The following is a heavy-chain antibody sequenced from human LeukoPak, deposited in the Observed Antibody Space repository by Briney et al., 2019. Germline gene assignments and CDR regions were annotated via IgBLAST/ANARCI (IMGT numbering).Heavy chain of an antibody. Sequence: GRSLRLSCAASGFTFSSYGMHWVRQAPGKGLEWVAVISYDGSNKYYADSVKGRFTISGDNSKNTLYLQMNSLRAEDTAVYYCAREVRGVIPHWFDPWGQGTLVTVSS. V-gene: IGHV3-30*03. CDR1: GFTFSSYG. J-gene: IGHJ5*02. CDR3: AREVRGVIPHWFDP. D-gene: IGHD3-10*01. CDR2: ISYDGSNK.